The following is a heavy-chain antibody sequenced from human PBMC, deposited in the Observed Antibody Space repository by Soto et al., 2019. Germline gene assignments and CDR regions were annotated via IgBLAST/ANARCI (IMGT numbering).Heavy chain of an antibody. CDR3: ASGGASDIVATTYYYFDY. Sequence: GASVKVSCKASGGTFSSYAISWVRQAPGQGLEWMGGITPIFGTANYAQKFQGRVTITADKSTSTAYMELSSLRSEDTAVYYCASGGASDIVATTYYYFDYWGQGTLVTVSS. CDR2: ITPIFGTA. J-gene: IGHJ4*02. V-gene: IGHV1-69*06. CDR1: GGTFSSYA. D-gene: IGHD5-12*01.